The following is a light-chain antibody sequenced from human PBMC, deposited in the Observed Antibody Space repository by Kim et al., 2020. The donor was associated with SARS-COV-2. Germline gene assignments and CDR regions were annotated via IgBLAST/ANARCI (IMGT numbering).Light chain of an antibody. CDR1: SLRSYY. J-gene: IGLJ3*02. CDR3: NSRDSSGNLV. V-gene: IGLV3-19*01. Sequence: SSELTQDPAVSVALGQTVRITCQGDSLRSYYASWYQQKPGQAPVLVIYGKNNRPSGIPDRFSGSISGNTASLTITGAQAEDEADYYCNSRDSSGNLVFGGGNQLTVL. CDR2: GKN.